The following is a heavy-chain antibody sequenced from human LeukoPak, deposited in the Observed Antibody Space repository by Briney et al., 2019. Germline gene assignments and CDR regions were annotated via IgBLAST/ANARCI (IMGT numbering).Heavy chain of an antibody. CDR3: ARHYCSGGNCYYFDH. CDR2: IYYRGTS. CDR1: GGSISGYY. J-gene: IGHJ4*02. Sequence: PSETLSLTCTVSGGSISGYYWSWIRQPPGQGLEWIGFIYYRGTSKYNPSLMSRVTMSVDTSKNQVSLKLSSVTAADTAVYYCARHYCSGGNCYYFDHWGQGALVTVSS. V-gene: IGHV4-59*08. D-gene: IGHD2-15*01.